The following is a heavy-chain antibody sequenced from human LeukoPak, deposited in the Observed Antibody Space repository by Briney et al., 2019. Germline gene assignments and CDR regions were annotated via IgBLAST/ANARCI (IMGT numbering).Heavy chain of an antibody. CDR3: AKDIRYSGSRPEAFDY. CDR2: ISGSGGST. D-gene: IGHD1-26*01. J-gene: IGHJ4*02. CDR1: GFIFSSYA. V-gene: IGHV3-23*01. Sequence: GGSLRLSCAASGFIFSSYAMSWVRQAPGKGLEWVSAISGSGGSTYYADSVKGRFTISRDNSKNTLYLQMNSLRAEDTAVYYCAKDIRYSGSRPEAFDYWGQGTLVTVSS.